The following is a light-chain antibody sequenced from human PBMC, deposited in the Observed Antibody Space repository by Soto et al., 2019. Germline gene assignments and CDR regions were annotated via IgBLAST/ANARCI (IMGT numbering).Light chain of an antibody. CDR3: QSYDSSLSASV. Sequence: QYVLTQPPSVSGAPGQRVTISCTGSSSNIGAGYDVHWYQQLPGTAPKLLIYGSSNRPSGVPDRFSGSKSGTSPSLAITGLQAEDEADYYCQSYDSSLSASVFGGGTKLTVL. CDR2: GSS. J-gene: IGLJ2*01. CDR1: SSNIGAGYD. V-gene: IGLV1-40*01.